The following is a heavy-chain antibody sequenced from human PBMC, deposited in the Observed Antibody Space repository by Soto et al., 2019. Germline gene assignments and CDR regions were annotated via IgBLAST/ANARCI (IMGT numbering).Heavy chain of an antibody. Sequence: ASVKVSCKASGYTFTGYYMHWVRQAPGQGLEWMGWINPNSGGTNYAQKFQGWVTMTRDTSISTAYMELSRLRSDDTAVYYCARDRRQRGGYYGMDVWGQGTTVTVSS. J-gene: IGHJ6*02. CDR2: INPNSGGT. V-gene: IGHV1-2*04. D-gene: IGHD3-16*01. CDR3: ARDRRQRGGYYGMDV. CDR1: GYTFTGYY.